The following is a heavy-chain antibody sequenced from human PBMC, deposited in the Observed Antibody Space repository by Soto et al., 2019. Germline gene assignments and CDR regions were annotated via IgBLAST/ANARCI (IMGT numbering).Heavy chain of an antibody. Sequence: GGSLRLSCAASGFTFSSYAMHWVRQAPGKGLEWVAVISYDGSNKYYADSVKGRFTISRDNSKNTLYLQMNSLRAEDTAVYYCARVDRYYYYGMDVWGQGTTVTVSS. J-gene: IGHJ6*02. CDR3: ARVDRYYYYGMDV. CDR1: GFTFSSYA. CDR2: ISYDGSNK. V-gene: IGHV3-30-3*01.